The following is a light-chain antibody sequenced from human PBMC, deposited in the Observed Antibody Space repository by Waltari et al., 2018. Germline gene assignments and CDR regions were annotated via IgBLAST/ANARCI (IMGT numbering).Light chain of an antibody. CDR3: QQYNTYSWT. V-gene: IGKV1-5*03. CDR2: KAS. CDR1: QSVRTY. Sequence: IQITQSPSTLSASVGDRVTITCRASQSVRTYLAWYQQKPGKVPKLLIYKASTLETGVPSRFSGSGSETEFTLTIASLQPDDFGTYYCQQYNTYSWTFGQGTEVDIK. J-gene: IGKJ1*01.